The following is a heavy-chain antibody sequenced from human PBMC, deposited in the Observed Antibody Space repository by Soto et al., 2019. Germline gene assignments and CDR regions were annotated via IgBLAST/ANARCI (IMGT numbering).Heavy chain of an antibody. CDR3: ARSYSSGWYYFDY. CDR2: IYYSGST. D-gene: IGHD6-19*01. CDR1: GGSISSSSYY. J-gene: IGHJ4*02. Sequence: SETLSLTRTVSGGSISSSSYYWGWIRQPPGKGLEWIGSIYYSGSTYYNPSLKSRVTISVDTSKNQFSLKLSSVTAADTAVYYCARSYSSGWYYFDYWGQGTLVTVSS. V-gene: IGHV4-39*01.